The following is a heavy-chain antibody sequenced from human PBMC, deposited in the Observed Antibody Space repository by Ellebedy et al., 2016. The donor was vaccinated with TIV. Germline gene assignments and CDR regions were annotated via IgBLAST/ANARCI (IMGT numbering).Heavy chain of an antibody. Sequence: GESLKISXEVSRFTFSNFWMHWVRQVPGKGLVWVSRINGDGTTTNYADSVKGRFTISRDNAKNSLDLQMNSLRAEDSAVYHCVKDAPRSRYIDFDYWGPGTLVTVSS. CDR3: VKDAPRSRYIDFDY. CDR2: INGDGTTT. D-gene: IGHD2-2*02. V-gene: IGHV3-74*01. CDR1: RFTFSNFW. J-gene: IGHJ4*02.